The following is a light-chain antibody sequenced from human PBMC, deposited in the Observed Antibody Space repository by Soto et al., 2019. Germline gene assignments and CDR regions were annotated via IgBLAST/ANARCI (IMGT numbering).Light chain of an antibody. CDR3: QQSNNWSFT. CDR2: GAS. CDR1: QSVSSN. Sequence: EIVMTQSPATLSVSPGERATLSCRASQSVSSNLAWYQQKPGQAPRLLIYGASTRATGIPARCSGSGSGTEVALTSGRLQSEDFAVYYCQQSNNWSFTFGPGTKVDIK. J-gene: IGKJ3*01. V-gene: IGKV3-15*01.